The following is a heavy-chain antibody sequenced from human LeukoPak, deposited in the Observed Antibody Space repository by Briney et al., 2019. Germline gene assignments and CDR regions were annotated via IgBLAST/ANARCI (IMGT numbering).Heavy chain of an antibody. D-gene: IGHD2-15*01. CDR1: GFTFSSYS. J-gene: IGHJ3*02. CDR3: ARDVVVVVAGYAFDI. CDR2: ISRSSNYI. Sequence: GGSLRLSCAASGFTFSSYSMSWVRQAPGKGLEWVSSISRSSNYIYYADSVKGRFTISRDNAKNSLYLQMNSLRVEDTAVYYCARDVVVVVAGYAFDIWGRGTVVTVSS. V-gene: IGHV3-21*01.